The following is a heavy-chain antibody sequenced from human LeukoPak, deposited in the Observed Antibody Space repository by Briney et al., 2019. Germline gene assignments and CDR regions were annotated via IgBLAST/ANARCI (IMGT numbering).Heavy chain of an antibody. CDR3: ATPDFSAINSYYYGMDV. V-gene: IGHV1-18*01. J-gene: IGHJ6*02. Sequence: GASVKVSCKASGYTFTSYGISWVRQAPGQGLEWMGWISAYNGNTNYAQKFQGRVTITADESTSTAYMELSSLRSEDTAVYYCATPDFSAINSYYYGMDVWGQGTTVTVSS. D-gene: IGHD3/OR15-3a*01. CDR2: ISAYNGNT. CDR1: GYTFTSYG.